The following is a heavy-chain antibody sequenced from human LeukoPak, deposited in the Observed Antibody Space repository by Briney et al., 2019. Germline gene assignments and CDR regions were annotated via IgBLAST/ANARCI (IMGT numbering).Heavy chain of an antibody. D-gene: IGHD6-19*01. CDR1: GESFSTYY. V-gene: IGHV4-59*01. Sequence: SETLSLTCAVYGESFSTYYWSWIRQPPGKGLEWIGYIHDSGSTNYNPSLKSRVTISVDTSKNQFSLNLRSVTAADTAVYYCAGDRDSGWYWFDPWGQGTLVTVSS. J-gene: IGHJ5*02. CDR3: AGDRDSGWYWFDP. CDR2: IHDSGST.